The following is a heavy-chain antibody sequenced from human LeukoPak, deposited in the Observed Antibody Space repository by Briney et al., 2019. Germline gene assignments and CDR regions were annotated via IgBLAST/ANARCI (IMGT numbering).Heavy chain of an antibody. CDR3: ARSIAGAFDI. Sequence: GGSLGLSCAASGFTFSSYAMHWVRQAPGKGLEYVSAISSNGGSTYYANSVKGRFTISRDNSKNTLYLQMGSLRAEDMAVYYCARSIAGAFDIWGQGTMVTVSS. CDR2: ISSNGGST. J-gene: IGHJ3*02. D-gene: IGHD6-6*01. V-gene: IGHV3-64*01. CDR1: GFTFSSYA.